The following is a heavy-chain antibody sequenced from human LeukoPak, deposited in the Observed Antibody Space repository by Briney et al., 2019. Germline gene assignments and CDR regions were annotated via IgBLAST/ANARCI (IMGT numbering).Heavy chain of an antibody. CDR2: INSDGFSI. Sequence: GGSLRLSCAASGFTFSAYWMHWVRQAPGKGLVWVSRINSDGFSITYADSVKGRFTNSRDNSKSTLYVQMNSLRAEDTAVYYCAKSTAFYLDSWGQGTLVTVSS. CDR3: AKSTAFYLDS. D-gene: IGHD3-3*02. J-gene: IGHJ4*02. V-gene: IGHV3-74*01. CDR1: GFTFSAYW.